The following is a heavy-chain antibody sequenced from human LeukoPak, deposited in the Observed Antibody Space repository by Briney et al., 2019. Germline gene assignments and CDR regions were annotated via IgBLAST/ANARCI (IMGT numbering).Heavy chain of an antibody. CDR3: ARGEIVGAEYYFDY. D-gene: IGHD1-26*01. CDR1: GFTFSSYD. Sequence: GGSLRLSCAASGFTFSSYDMHWVRQATGKGLEWVSAIGTAGDTCYPGSVKGRFTISRENAKNSLYLQMNSLRAGDTAVYYCARGEIVGAEYYFDYWGQGTLVTVSS. V-gene: IGHV3-13*01. CDR2: IGTAGDT. J-gene: IGHJ4*02.